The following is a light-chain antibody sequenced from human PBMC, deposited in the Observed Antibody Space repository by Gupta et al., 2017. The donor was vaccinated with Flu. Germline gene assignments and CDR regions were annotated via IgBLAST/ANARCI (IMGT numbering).Light chain of an antibody. CDR1: QSVSFY. CDR2: DTS. CDR3: QQRSSWPLT. Sequence: EVVLIQSPASLPFSPGERATLSCRASQSVSFYLAWFQQKPGQAPRLLIYDTSNRATGVPARFSGSGSGTDFTLIISSLEPEDFAVYYCQQRSSWPLTFGPGTKVDIK. J-gene: IGKJ3*01. V-gene: IGKV3-11*01.